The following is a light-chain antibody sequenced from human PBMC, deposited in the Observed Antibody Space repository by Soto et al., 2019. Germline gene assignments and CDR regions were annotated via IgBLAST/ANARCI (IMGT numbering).Light chain of an antibody. CDR2: AAS. CDR1: QGISNY. CDR3: QKYNRVPFT. J-gene: IGKJ3*01. Sequence: DIQMTQSPSSLSVSIRDRVTITCRASQGISNYLAGYQKKPGKAPKLLIYAASTLQSLVTSRFSGSRSGTDFTLTSGSLQPEDGATYYCQKYNRVPFTFGPGTTVDSK. V-gene: IGKV1-27*01.